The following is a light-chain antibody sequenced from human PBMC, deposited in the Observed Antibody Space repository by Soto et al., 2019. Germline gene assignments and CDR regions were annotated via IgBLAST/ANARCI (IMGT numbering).Light chain of an antibody. V-gene: IGKV3-11*01. CDR3: QHRSSWPPMYT. CDR1: QSVTSY. J-gene: IGKJ2*01. CDR2: DAS. Sequence: EIVLTQSPATLSLSPGERATLSCRASQSVTSYLAWYQQRPGQAPRLLIYDASNRATGIPARFSGSGSGTDFTLTISSLEPEDVAVYYCQHRSSWPPMYTFGQGTKLEIK.